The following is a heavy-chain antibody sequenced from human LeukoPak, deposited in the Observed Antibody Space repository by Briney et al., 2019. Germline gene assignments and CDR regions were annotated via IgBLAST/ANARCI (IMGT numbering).Heavy chain of an antibody. V-gene: IGHV3-21*04. Sequence: PGGSLGLSCAASGFDFNNYNMNWVRQAPGKGLEWVSSITSSGTYIYYADSVKGRFTISRDNAKNSLYLQMNSLRADDTAVYYCARSLRVRGVPDYMDVWGKGTTVIISS. CDR3: ARSLRVRGVPDYMDV. CDR2: ITSSGTYI. CDR1: GFDFNNYN. D-gene: IGHD3-10*01. J-gene: IGHJ6*03.